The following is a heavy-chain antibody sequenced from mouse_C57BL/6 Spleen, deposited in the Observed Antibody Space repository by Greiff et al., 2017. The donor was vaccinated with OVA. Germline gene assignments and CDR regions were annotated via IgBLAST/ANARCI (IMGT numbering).Heavy chain of an antibody. J-gene: IGHJ2*01. CDR1: GFTFSNYW. CDR2: IRLKSDNYAT. CDR3: TGTTVAFDY. V-gene: IGHV6-3*01. D-gene: IGHD1-1*01. Sequence: EVKLVESGGGLVQPGGSMKLSCVASGFTFSNYWMNWVRQSPEKGLEWVAQIRLKSDNYATHYAESVKGRFTISRDDSKSSVYLQMNNLRAEDTGIYYCTGTTVAFDYWGQGTTLTVSS.